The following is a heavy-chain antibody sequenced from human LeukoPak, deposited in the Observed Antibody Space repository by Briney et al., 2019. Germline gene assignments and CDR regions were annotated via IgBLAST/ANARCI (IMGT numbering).Heavy chain of an antibody. J-gene: IGHJ6*02. CDR2: ISGSGGST. V-gene: IGHV3-23*01. CDR1: GFTFSSYA. CDR3: AKDRRLQDFWSGEYYYGMDV. D-gene: IGHD3-3*01. Sequence: GGSLRLSCAASGFTFSSYAMSWVRQAPGKGLEWVSAISGSGGSTYYADSVKGRFTISRDNSKNTLYLQMNSLRAEDTAVYYCAKDRRLQDFWSGEYYYGMDVWGQGTTVTVSS.